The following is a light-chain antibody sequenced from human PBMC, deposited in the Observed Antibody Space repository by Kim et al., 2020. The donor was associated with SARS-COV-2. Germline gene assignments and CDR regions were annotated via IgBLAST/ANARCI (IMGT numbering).Light chain of an antibody. V-gene: IGLV3-1*01. Sequence: SYELTQPPSVSVSPGQTASITCSGDKLGDKYACWYQQKPGQSPVLVIYQDNKRPSGIPERFSGSSSGDTATLTISGTQAMDEADYYCQAWDNTGVFGGGT. CDR3: QAWDNTGV. CDR1: KLGDKY. CDR2: QDN. J-gene: IGLJ3*02.